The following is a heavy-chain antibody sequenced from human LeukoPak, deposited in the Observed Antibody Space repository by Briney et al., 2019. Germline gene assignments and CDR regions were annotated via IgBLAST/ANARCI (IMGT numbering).Heavy chain of an antibody. CDR1: GFTFSSYA. CDR2: ISYDGSNK. CDR3: ARVDDSSGAYFYYGMDV. V-gene: IGHV3-30-3*01. J-gene: IGHJ6*02. D-gene: IGHD3-22*01. Sequence: GGSLRLSCAASGFTFSSYAMHWVRQAPGKGLEWVAVISYDGSNKYYADSVKGRFTISRDNSKNTLYLQMNSLRAEETAVYYCARVDDSSGAYFYYGMDVWGQGTTVTVSS.